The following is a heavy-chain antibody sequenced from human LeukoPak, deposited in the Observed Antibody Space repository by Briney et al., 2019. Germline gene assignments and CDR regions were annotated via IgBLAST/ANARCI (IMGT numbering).Heavy chain of an antibody. CDR3: ARDFERPDY. V-gene: IGHV1-2*06. Sequence: ASVKVSCKASGYTFTDYYIHWVRQAPGQGLEWMGRINPNSGGTDYAQKFQGRVTMTRDTSISTAYMELRRLRSDDTAVYYCARDFERPDYWGQGTLVTVSS. J-gene: IGHJ4*02. CDR1: GYTFTDYY. CDR2: INPNSGGT.